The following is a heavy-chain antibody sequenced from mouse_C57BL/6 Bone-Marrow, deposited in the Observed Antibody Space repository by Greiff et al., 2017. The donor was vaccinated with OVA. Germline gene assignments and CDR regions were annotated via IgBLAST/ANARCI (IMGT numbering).Heavy chain of an antibody. V-gene: IGHV1-81*01. CDR3: ARSFRFFYAMDY. CDR1: GYTFTSYG. Sequence: QVQLKESGAELARPGASVKLSCKASGYTFTSYGISWVKQRTGQGLEWIGEIYPRSGNTYYNEKFKGKATLTADKSSSTAYMALRSLTSADSAVYFCARSFRFFYAMDYWGQGTSVTVSS. J-gene: IGHJ4*01. CDR2: IYPRSGNT.